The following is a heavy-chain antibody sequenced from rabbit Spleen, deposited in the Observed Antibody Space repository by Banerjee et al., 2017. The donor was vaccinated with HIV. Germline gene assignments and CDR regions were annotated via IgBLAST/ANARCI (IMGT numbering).Heavy chain of an antibody. CDR2: IEAGSSGFT. Sequence: LEESGGGLVKPGGTLTLTCTVSGFSFSSNWICWVRQAPGKGLEWIACIEAGSSGFTYFANWAKGRFTISMTSSTTVTLQMTSLTAADTATYFCARDTSSSFSSYGMDLWGPGTLVTVS. V-gene: IGHV1S45*01. J-gene: IGHJ6*01. CDR1: GFSFSSNW. CDR3: ARDTSSSFSSYGMDL. D-gene: IGHD1-1*01.